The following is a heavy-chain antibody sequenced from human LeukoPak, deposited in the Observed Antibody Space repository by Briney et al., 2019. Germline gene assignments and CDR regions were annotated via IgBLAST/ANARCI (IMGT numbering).Heavy chain of an antibody. CDR1: GGSISSGGYY. D-gene: IGHD3-16*02. Sequence: SETLSLTCTVSGGSISSGGYYWSWIRQHPGKGLEWIGYIYYSGSTYYNPSLKSRVTISVDTSKNQFSLKLSSVTAADTAVYYCARVGRYPPTLDYWGQGTLVTVSS. J-gene: IGHJ4*02. CDR3: ARVGRYPPTLDY. CDR2: IYYSGST. V-gene: IGHV4-31*03.